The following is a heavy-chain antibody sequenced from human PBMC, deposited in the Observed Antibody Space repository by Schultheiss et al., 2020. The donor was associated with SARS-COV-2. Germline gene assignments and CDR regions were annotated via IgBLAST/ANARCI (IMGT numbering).Heavy chain of an antibody. Sequence: GGSLRLSCAASGFTVSSNYMTWVRQAPGKGLEWVSLIYSGGSTYYADSVKGRFTISRDNSKNTLYLQMNSLRAEDTAVYYCAKDRHYYYDSSGHDYWGQGTLVTVSS. CDR1: GFTVSSNY. CDR2: IYSGGST. CDR3: AKDRHYYYDSSGHDY. J-gene: IGHJ4*02. D-gene: IGHD3-22*01. V-gene: IGHV3-66*01.